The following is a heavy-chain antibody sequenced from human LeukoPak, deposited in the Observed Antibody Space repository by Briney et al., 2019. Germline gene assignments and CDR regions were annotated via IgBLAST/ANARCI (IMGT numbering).Heavy chain of an antibody. J-gene: IGHJ4*02. D-gene: IGHD1-26*01. CDR2: ISGSGGST. V-gene: IGHV3-23*01. CDR1: GFTFSSYA. CDR3: ARDGSGTPPAY. Sequence: GGSLRLSCAASGFTFSSYAMSWVRQAPGKGLEWVSAISGSGGSTYYADSVKGRFTISRDNAKNSLYLQMNSLRAEDTAVYYCARDGSGTPPAYWGQGTLVTVSS.